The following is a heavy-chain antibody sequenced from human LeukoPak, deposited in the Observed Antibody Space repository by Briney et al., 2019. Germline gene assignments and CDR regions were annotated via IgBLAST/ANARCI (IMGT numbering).Heavy chain of an antibody. CDR1: GGSISSSSYY. D-gene: IGHD3-3*01. CDR3: ARGHRSYDFWSGYAIPYYYYYYYMDV. CDR2: IYYSGST. Sequence: PSETLSLTCTVSGGSISSSSYYWGWIRQPPGKGLEWIGSIYYSGSTYYNPSLKSRVTISVDTSKNQFSLKLSSVTAADTAVYYCARGHRSYDFWSGYAIPYYYYYYYMDVWGKGTTVTVSS. V-gene: IGHV4-39*07. J-gene: IGHJ6*03.